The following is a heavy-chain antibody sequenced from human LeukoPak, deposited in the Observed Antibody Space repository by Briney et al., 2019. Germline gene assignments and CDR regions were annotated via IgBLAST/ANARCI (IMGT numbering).Heavy chain of an antibody. CDR1: GGSVSDYY. V-gene: IGHV4-59*08. J-gene: IGHJ4*02. CDR3: ARVLWFGELQNAFDY. D-gene: IGHD3-10*01. Sequence: SETLSLTCTISGGSVSDYYWSWIRQSPGKGLEWIGYIYHTGSTSYSPSLKSRVTISVDTSKNQFSLKLSSVTAADTAVYYCARVLWFGELQNAFDYWGQGTLVTVSS. CDR2: IYHTGST.